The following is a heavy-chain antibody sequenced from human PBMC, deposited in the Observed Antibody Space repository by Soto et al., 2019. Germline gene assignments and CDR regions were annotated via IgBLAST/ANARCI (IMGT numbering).Heavy chain of an antibody. V-gene: IGHV3-74*01. CDR3: SREYYSSGTH. CDR2: ISESGDIT. CDR1: GFTFSTYW. J-gene: IGHJ1*01. Sequence: GGSLRLSCAASGFTFSTYWMQWVRQVPGEGLVWVSSISESGDITVYADSVKGRFTISRDNAKNTLYLQMDGLRVKDTAIYYCSREYYSSGTHWGQGTLVTAPQ. D-gene: IGHD3-10*01.